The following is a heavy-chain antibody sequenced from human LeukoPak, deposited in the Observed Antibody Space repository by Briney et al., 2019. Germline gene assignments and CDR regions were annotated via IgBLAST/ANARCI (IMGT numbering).Heavy chain of an antibody. J-gene: IGHJ5*02. D-gene: IGHD3-16*02. CDR1: GFTFSTYS. Sequence: KTGGSLRLSCAASGFTFSTYSMNWVRQAPGKGLEWVSSISSSSSYIYYADSVKGRFTISRDNAKNSLYLQMNSLRAEDTAVYYCARDGVTFGGVIENYNWFDPWGQGTLVTVSS. V-gene: IGHV3-21*04. CDR2: ISSSSSYI. CDR3: ARDGVTFGGVIENYNWFDP.